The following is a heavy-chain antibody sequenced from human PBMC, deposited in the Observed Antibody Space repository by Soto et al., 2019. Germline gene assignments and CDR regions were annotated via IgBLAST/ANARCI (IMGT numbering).Heavy chain of an antibody. CDR3: ARDGGGATFDY. V-gene: IGHV1-69*12. J-gene: IGHJ4*02. CDR2: IIPLFGTK. D-gene: IGHD1-26*01. CDR1: GGTFSSYA. Sequence: QVQLVQSGAEVRKPGSSVKVSCEASGGTFSSYALNWMRQAPGQGLEWMGGIIPLFGTKTYAEKFQGRVTITADESTRTAFLELSSLTSEDTAMYYCARDGGGATFDYWGQGTLVTVSS.